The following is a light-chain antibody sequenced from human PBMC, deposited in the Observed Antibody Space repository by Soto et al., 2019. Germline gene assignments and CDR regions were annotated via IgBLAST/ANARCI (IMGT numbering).Light chain of an antibody. CDR3: SSYTSSNALGV. J-gene: IGLJ1*01. Sequence: QSVLTQPASVSGSPGQSITISCTGTSSDVGGYNYVSWYQQHPGKAPKLMIYEVSNRPSGVSNRFSGSKSGHTASLTISGLQADDEADYYCSSYTSSNALGVFGSGTKLTVL. CDR2: EVS. V-gene: IGLV2-14*01. CDR1: SSDVGGYNY.